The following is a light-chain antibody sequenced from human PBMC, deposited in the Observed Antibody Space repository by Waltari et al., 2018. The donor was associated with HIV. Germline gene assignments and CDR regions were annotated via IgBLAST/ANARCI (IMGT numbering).Light chain of an antibody. J-gene: IGKJ4*01. CDR3: QQYNNWPLT. Sequence: ERVMTQSPATLSVSPGERVTLSCRASQNVSSNLAWYQQKPGQAPRLLIYDASTRVTAMTGRFSGSGSGTEFTLTISSLQSADFAAYYCQQYNNWPLTFGGGTKVEIK. CDR1: QNVSSN. CDR2: DAS. V-gene: IGKV3-15*01.